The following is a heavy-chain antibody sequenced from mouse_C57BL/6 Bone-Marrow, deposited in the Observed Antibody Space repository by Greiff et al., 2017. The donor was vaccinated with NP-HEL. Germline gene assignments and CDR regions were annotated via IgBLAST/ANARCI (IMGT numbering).Heavy chain of an antibody. J-gene: IGHJ2*01. CDR1: GFSFNTYA. CDR2: IRSKSNNYAT. CDR3: VRQGLRGGFDY. D-gene: IGHD2-2*01. Sequence: EVQLVESGGGLVQPKGSLKLSCAASGFSFNTYAMNWVRQAPGKGLEWVARIRSKSNNYATYYADSVKDRFTISRDDSESMLYLQMNNLKTEDTAMYYCVRQGLRGGFDYWGQGTTLTVSS. V-gene: IGHV10-1*01.